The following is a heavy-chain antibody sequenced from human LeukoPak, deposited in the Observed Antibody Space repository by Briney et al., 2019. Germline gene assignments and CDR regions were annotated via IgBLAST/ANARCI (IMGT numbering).Heavy chain of an antibody. V-gene: IGHV3-30*18. Sequence: GGSLRHSCAASGVTFSIHGVHSVRQAPDGGVEWGADISYDGSNKYSADSVKGRLTISRDNSKSTLYLQMNSQRAEDTAVYYCAKAGGFMVWNEAAYYGMDVWGQGTTVTVSS. CDR2: ISYDGSNK. CDR1: GVTFSIHG. CDR3: AKAGGFMVWNEAAYYGMDV. J-gene: IGHJ6*02. D-gene: IGHD1-1*01.